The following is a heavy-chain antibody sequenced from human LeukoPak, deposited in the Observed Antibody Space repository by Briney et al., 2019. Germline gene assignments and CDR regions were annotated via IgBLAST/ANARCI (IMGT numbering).Heavy chain of an antibody. D-gene: IGHD2-15*01. CDR1: GYAFTSYD. CDR3: ARGRKYCSGGGCRSRYYYYMDV. V-gene: IGHV1-8*01. J-gene: IGHJ6*03. Sequence: GASVKVSCKASGYAFTSYDINWVRQATGQGLEWMGWMNPNSGNTGYAQKFQGRVTMTRNTSISTAYMELSSLRSEDTAVYYCARGRKYCSGGGCRSRYYYYMDVWGKGTTVTISS. CDR2: MNPNSGNT.